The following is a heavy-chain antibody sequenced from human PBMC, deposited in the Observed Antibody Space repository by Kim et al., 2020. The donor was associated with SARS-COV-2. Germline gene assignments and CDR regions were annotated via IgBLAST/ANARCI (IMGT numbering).Heavy chain of an antibody. CDR3: ARGHIFSSGCIYDFDY. V-gene: IGHV3-64*01. Sequence: NSVKGRFTISRDNSNNTLYLHMGRLRAEDMAVYYCARGHIFSSGCIYDFDYWGQGTLVTVSS. J-gene: IGHJ4*02. D-gene: IGHD6-19*01.